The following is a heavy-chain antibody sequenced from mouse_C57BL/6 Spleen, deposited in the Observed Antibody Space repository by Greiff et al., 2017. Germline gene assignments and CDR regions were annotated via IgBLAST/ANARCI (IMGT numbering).Heavy chain of an antibody. CDR3: ARNYATGYYYAMDY. J-gene: IGHJ4*01. Sequence: DVHLVESGGGLVKPGGSLKLSCAASGFTFSDYGMHWVRQAPEKGLEWVAYISSGSSTIYYADTVKGRFTISRDNAKNTLFLQMTSLRSEDTAMYYCARNYATGYYYAMDYWGQGTSVTVSS. D-gene: IGHD2-4*01. CDR2: ISSGSSTI. CDR1: GFTFSDYG. V-gene: IGHV5-17*01.